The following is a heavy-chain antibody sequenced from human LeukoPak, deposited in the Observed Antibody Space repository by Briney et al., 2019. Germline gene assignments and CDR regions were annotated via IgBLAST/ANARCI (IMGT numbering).Heavy chain of an antibody. CDR2: ISPYNGNT. Sequence: ASVKVSCKASGYTFTKYAFSWVRQAPGRGLEWMGWISPYNGNTNYAQKLQGRVTMTTDTSTSTAYMELRSLRSDDTAVYYCARQIVGAIMGSWFDPWGQGTLVTVSS. J-gene: IGHJ5*02. V-gene: IGHV1-18*01. CDR1: GYTFTKYA. CDR3: ARQIVGAIMGSWFDP. D-gene: IGHD1-26*01.